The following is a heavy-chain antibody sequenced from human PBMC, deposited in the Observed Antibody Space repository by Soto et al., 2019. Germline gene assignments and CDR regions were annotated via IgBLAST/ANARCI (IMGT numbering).Heavy chain of an antibody. D-gene: IGHD6-13*01. V-gene: IGHV1-18*01. CDR2: ISAYNGNT. CDR1: GYTFPSYG. Sequence: ASVKVSCKASGYTFPSYGISWVRQAPGQGLEWMGWISAYNGNTNYAQKLQGRVTMTTDTSTSTAYMELRSLRSDDTAVYYCERSSVAAAGTKIGPWGQGTLVTVSS. CDR3: ERSSVAAAGTKIGP. J-gene: IGHJ5*02.